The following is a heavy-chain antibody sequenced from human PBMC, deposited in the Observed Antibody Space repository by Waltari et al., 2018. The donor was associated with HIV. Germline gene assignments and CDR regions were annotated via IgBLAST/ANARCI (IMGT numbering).Heavy chain of an antibody. CDR2: IGTAGDT. Sequence: EVQLVESGGGLVQPGGSLRLSCAASGFTFSSYDMHWVRQATGKGLEWVSAIGTAGDTYYPGSVKGRFTISRENAKNSLYLQMNSLRAGDTAVYYCARGPRYSSSHAAFDPWGQGTLVTVSS. V-gene: IGHV3-13*01. D-gene: IGHD6-13*01. CDR1: GFTFSSYD. CDR3: ARGPRYSSSHAAFDP. J-gene: IGHJ5*02.